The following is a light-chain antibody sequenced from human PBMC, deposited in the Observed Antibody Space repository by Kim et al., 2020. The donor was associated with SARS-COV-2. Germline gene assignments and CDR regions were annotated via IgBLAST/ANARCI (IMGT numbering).Light chain of an antibody. V-gene: IGKV3-20*01. J-gene: IGKJ1*01. Sequence: SPGEQATLSCKASQSVSSTYLAWYQQNPGQAPRLLIYGASSRATVIPERFSGSGSGTDFTLTISRLEPEDFAVYYCQQYGSSRRTFGQGTKVDIK. CDR1: QSVSSTY. CDR3: QQYGSSRRT. CDR2: GAS.